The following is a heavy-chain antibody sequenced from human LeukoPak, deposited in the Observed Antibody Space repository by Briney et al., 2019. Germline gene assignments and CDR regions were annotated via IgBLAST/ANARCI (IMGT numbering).Heavy chain of an antibody. CDR2: ISGSGDRI. J-gene: IGHJ4*02. Sequence: GGSLRLSCAASGLTISSSGMSWVRQAPGKGLEWVSAISGSGDRIHYADSVRGRFTISRDTSKDTLYLQMNSLRAEDTAVYYCARDFGEQMAPRLDYWGQGTLVTVSS. CDR3: ARDFGEQMAPRLDY. V-gene: IGHV3-23*01. CDR1: GLTISSSG. D-gene: IGHD5-24*01.